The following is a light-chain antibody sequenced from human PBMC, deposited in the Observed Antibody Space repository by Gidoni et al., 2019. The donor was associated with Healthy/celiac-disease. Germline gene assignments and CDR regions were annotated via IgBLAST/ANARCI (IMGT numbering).Light chain of an antibody. CDR3: QQYNSYSPT. Sequence: DIQMTQYPYTLSASVGDRVTITCRASQSISSCLAWYQQKPVKAPKLLIYDASSLESGVPSRFLGSGSGTEFTLTISCLHPYDFATYYFQQYNSYSPTFGQXTKLEIK. CDR1: QSISSC. J-gene: IGKJ2*01. V-gene: IGKV1-5*01. CDR2: DAS.